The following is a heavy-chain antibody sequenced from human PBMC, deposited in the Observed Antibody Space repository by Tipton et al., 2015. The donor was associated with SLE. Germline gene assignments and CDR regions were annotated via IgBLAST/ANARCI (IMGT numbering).Heavy chain of an antibody. D-gene: IGHD5-24*01. V-gene: IGHV4-59*01. CDR1: GGSISNFY. Sequence: TLSLTCTVSGGSISNFYWSWVRQPPWKGLEWIGRIYYSGSTNYNPSLKSRVTISVDTSKNQFSLKLSSVTAADTAVYYCARAEMTTEGSIFYYYVDVWGKGTTVTVSS. CDR2: IYYSGST. CDR3: ARAEMTTEGSIFYYYVDV. J-gene: IGHJ6*03.